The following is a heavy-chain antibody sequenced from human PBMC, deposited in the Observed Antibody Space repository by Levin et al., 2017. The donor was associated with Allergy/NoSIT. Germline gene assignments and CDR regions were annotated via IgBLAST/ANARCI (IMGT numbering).Heavy chain of an antibody. CDR2: FRDTHYT. V-gene: IGHV3-23*01. D-gene: IGHD3-22*01. CDR1: GFTFSNYA. Sequence: GESLKISCAASGFTFSNYAMSWVRQAPGKGLEWVAGFRDTHYTNYADSVTGRFSISRDNSRNMFYLQMNSLRAEDTAVYFCAGFARPAGVYDSSDSYDIWGPGTMVTVSP. CDR3: AGFARPAGVYDSSDSYDI. J-gene: IGHJ3*02.